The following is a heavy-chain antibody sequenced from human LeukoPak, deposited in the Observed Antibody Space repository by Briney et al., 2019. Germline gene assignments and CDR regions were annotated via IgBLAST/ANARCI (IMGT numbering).Heavy chain of an antibody. Sequence: ASVKVSCKASGYTFTSYGISWVRQAPGQGLKWMGWISGYNGNTNYAQKFQGRVTMTTDTSTSTAYMELRSLRSDDTAVYYCARKIMYYDFWSGSYFDYWGQGTLVTVSS. CDR1: GYTFTSYG. CDR2: ISGYNGNT. CDR3: ARKIMYYDFWSGSYFDY. V-gene: IGHV1-18*01. J-gene: IGHJ4*02. D-gene: IGHD3-3*01.